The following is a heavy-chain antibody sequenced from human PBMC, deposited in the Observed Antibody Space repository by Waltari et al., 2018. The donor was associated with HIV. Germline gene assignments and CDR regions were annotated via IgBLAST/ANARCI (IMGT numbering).Heavy chain of an antibody. V-gene: IGHV3-7*01. D-gene: IGHD1-26*01. CDR1: GFSIGGYW. CDR2: IKPDSSEK. CDR3: TRGGYWEPPDF. J-gene: IGHJ5*01. Sequence: EIQLVESGGDLVPPGGSLRLSGVVPGFSIGGYWMTWVRQAPGKGLEWVANIKPDSSEKHYVDSVKGRFTVSRDNARDSMSLHMDTLRVDDTAVYYCTRGGYWEPPDFWGHGTLVTVSS.